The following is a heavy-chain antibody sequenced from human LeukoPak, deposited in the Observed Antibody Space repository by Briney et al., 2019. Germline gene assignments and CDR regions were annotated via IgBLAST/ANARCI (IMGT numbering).Heavy chain of an antibody. CDR2: ISGSGDNT. CDR1: GFSFSSYA. D-gene: IGHD6-19*01. Sequence: QPGGSLKLSCAASGFSFSSYAMSWVRQAPGKGLEWVSSISGSGDNTYYAESVKGRFTISRDNSKNTLFLQMNSLRAKDTAVFFSAKRSGYTTGWFFDFRGQGTLVTVSS. J-gene: IGHJ4*02. CDR3: AKRSGYTTGWFFDF. V-gene: IGHV3-23*01.